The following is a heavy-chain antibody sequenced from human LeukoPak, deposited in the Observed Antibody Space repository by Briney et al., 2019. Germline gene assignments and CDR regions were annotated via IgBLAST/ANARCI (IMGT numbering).Heavy chain of an antibody. CDR1: GVTFANYA. CDR3: AKAWYPHIDVARRFEH. J-gene: IGHJ4*02. CDR2: IHTIGVKI. V-gene: IGHV3-23*05. Sequence: GGSRTLSCVASGVTFANYAMSWVRQAPGEGLEWGATIHTIGVKIYNAQSVWGRVRISRDNYKTTVSMQMFSLSVEDKDVYYCAKAWYPHIDVARRFEHWGQGTPLTVSP. D-gene: IGHD5-12*01.